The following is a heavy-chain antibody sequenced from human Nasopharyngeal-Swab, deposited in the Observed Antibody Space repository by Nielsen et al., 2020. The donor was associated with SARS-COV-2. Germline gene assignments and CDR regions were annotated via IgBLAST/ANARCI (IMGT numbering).Heavy chain of an antibody. J-gene: IGHJ4*02. Sequence: GGSLRLSCAVSGFTFNSFRMNWVRQAPGKGLEWVSSISSSSSYIYYADSVKGRFTISRDNAKNTLYLQMNSLRAEDTAVYYCAKDRPRGGIFDYWGQGTLVTVSS. D-gene: IGHD3-10*01. V-gene: IGHV3-21*01. CDR1: GFTFNSFR. CDR3: AKDRPRGGIFDY. CDR2: ISSSSSYI.